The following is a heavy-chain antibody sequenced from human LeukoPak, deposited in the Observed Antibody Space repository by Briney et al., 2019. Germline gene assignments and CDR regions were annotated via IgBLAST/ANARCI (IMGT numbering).Heavy chain of an antibody. CDR2: INHSGST. CDR1: GGSFSGYY. CDR3: ARTGIAAADAFDI. D-gene: IGHD6-13*01. V-gene: IGHV4-34*01. Sequence: SETLSLTCAVYGGSFSGYYWSWIRQPPGKGLEWIGEINHSGSTNYNPSLKSRVTISVDTSKNQFSLKLSSVTAADTAVYYCARTGIAAADAFDIWGQGTMVTVSS. J-gene: IGHJ3*02.